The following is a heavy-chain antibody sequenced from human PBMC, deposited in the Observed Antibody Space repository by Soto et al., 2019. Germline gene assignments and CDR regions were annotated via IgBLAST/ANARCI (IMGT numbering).Heavy chain of an antibody. CDR3: ARDLAAVPRAFDS. D-gene: IGHD6-13*01. CDR2: VYYTGTT. Sequence: SETLSLTCTVSGGSISSYFYIWVRQPPGKGLEWIGSVYYTGTTDYNPSLKSRVTISVDTSKTQFSLTLRSVTAADTAVYYCARDLAAVPRAFDSWGRGSLVTVSS. CDR1: GGSISSYF. V-gene: IGHV4-59*01. J-gene: IGHJ4*02.